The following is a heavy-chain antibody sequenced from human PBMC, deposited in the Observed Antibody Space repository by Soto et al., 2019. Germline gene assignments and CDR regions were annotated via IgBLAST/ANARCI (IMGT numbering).Heavy chain of an antibody. D-gene: IGHD6-19*01. CDR2: ISSSSSTK. J-gene: IGHJ4*02. CDR1: GFTFSSYS. Sequence: EVQLVESGGGLEQPGGSLRLSCAASGFTFSSYSMNWVRQAPGKGLEWVSYISSSSSTKYYADSMKGRFTISRDNAKNSLYLQMNSLRAEDTAVYYCAREGEQWLAYDYWGQGTLVTVSS. V-gene: IGHV3-48*01. CDR3: AREGEQWLAYDY.